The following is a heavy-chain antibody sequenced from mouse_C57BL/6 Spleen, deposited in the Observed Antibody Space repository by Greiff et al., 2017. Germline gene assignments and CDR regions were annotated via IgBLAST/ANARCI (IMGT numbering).Heavy chain of an antibody. CDR1: GFTFSDYG. D-gene: IGHD2-2*01. CDR2: ISSGSSTI. J-gene: IGHJ3*01. Sequence: EVMLVESGGGLVKPGGSLKLSCAASGFTFSDYGMHWVRQAPEKGLEWVAYISSGSSTIYYADTVKGRFTISRDNAKNTLFLQMTSLRSEDTAMYYCARNGGYWFAYWGQGTLVTVSA. V-gene: IGHV5-17*01. CDR3: ARNGGYWFAY.